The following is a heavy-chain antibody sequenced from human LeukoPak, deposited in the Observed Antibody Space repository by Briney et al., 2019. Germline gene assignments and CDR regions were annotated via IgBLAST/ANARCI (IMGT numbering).Heavy chain of an antibody. CDR2: ISASGERT. J-gene: IGHJ3*02. D-gene: IGHD2-2*01. V-gene: IGHV3-23*01. Sequence: PGGSLSLSCLHSLFTFRQHEKILVRQAPGKGLEWVSTISASGERTYHADSVRGRFTISRDNSKNTLHLQMNSLRADDTAVYYCAKSCPVAMIVDAFYTCGQGAVFTVSS. CDR1: LFTFRQHE. CDR3: AKSCPVAMIVDAFYT.